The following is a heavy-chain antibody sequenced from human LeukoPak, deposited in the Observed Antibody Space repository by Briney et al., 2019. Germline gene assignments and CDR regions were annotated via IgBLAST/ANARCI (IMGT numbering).Heavy chain of an antibody. D-gene: IGHD3-3*01. CDR3: AIGPYYDFWSGYYRRNYYYMDV. J-gene: IGHJ6*03. V-gene: IGHV4-34*01. Sequence: PSETLSLTCAVYGGSFSGYYWSWIRQPPGKGLEWIGEINHSGSTNYNPSLKSRVTISVDTSKNQFSLKLSSVTAADTAVYYCAIGPYYDFWSGYYRRNYYYMDVWGKGTTVTVSS. CDR2: INHSGST. CDR1: GGSFSGYY.